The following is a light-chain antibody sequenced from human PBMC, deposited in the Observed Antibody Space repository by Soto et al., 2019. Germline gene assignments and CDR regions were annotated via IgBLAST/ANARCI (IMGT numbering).Light chain of an antibody. CDR3: QQYYSYPLIT. V-gene: IGKV1-8*01. CDR2: GAS. CDR1: QGISSY. J-gene: IGKJ5*01. Sequence: AIRMTQSPSSFSASTGDRVTITCRASQGISSYLAWYQQKPGKAPKLLIYGASTLESGVPSRFSGSGSGTHFALTISCLQSEDFATYYCQQYYSYPLITFGQGTRLEIK.